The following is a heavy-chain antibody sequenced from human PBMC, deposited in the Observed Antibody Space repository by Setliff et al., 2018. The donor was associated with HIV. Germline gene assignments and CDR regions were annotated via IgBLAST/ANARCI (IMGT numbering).Heavy chain of an antibody. V-gene: IGHV4-31*11. CDR1: GDSISSGGYY. J-gene: IGHJ3*02. D-gene: IGHD3-22*01. CDR3: ARGAAYYYDSSGWGDAFDI. Sequence: KTSETLSLTCAVSGDSISSGGYYWSWIRQHPGKGLEWIGYIFYSGNTCFNPSLKSRVTISVDTSKNQFSLKLSSVTAADTAVYYCARGAAYYYDSSGWGDAFDIWGQGTMVTVSS. CDR2: IFYSGNT.